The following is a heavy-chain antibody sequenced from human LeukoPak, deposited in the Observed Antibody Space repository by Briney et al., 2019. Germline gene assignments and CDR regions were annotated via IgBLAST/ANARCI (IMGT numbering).Heavy chain of an antibody. CDR2: IYSDGST. CDR1: GFTVSSNY. J-gene: IGHJ4*02. V-gene: IGHV3-53*01. CDR3: ARERRAYYHSSGYSSFDY. Sequence: PGGSLRLSCAASGFTVSSNYLTWVRQAPGEGLEWVSVIYSDGSTYYADSVKGRFTISRDISKNTLYLQMNSLRAEDTAVYYCARERRAYYHSSGYSSFDYWGQGTLVTVSS. D-gene: IGHD3-22*01.